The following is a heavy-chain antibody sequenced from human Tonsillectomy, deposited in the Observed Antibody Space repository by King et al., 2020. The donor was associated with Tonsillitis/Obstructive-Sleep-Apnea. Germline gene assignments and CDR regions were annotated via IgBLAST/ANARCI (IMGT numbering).Heavy chain of an antibody. CDR3: AKGDYGGRAYNWFDP. D-gene: IGHD4-17*01. V-gene: IGHV3-23*04. J-gene: IGHJ5*02. Sequence: VQLVESGGGLIQPGGSLKLSCAGSGFTFSEFAMSWVRQAPGKGLEWVSAISASDGTRYYTDSVKGRFTISRDNSKYTVYLQMNRLRAEDTAVYYCAKGDYGGRAYNWFDPWGQGTLVTVSS. CDR1: GFTFSEFA. CDR2: ISASDGTR.